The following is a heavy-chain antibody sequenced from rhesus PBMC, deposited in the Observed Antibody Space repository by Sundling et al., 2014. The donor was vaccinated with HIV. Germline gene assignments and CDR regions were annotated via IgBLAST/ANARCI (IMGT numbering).Heavy chain of an antibody. J-gene: IGHJ4*01. CDR1: GGSFSGYF. CDR3: ARGGVALFDS. D-gene: IGHD4-29*01. CDR2: IHGRGTST. V-gene: IGHV4-73*01. Sequence: QVKLQQWGEGLVKPSETLSLTCAVSGGSFSGYFWGWIRQPPGKGLEWIGYIHGRGTSTNYNPSLKSRVTISRDTSKNQFSLKLNSVTAADTAVYYCARGGVALFDSWGQGVLVTVSS.